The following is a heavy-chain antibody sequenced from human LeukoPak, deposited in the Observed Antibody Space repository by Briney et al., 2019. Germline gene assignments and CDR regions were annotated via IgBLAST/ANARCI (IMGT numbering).Heavy chain of an antibody. J-gene: IGHJ4*02. D-gene: IGHD4-17*01. CDR2: IYYSGST. Sequence: SETLSLTCAVSGYSISSNNWWGWIRQPPGKGLEWIGYIYYSGSTYYNPSLKSRVTMSVDTSKNQFSLKLSFVTAVDTAVYYCARGAYGDYVPDYWGQGTLVTVSS. CDR3: ARGAYGDYVPDY. V-gene: IGHV4-28*03. CDR1: GYSISSNNW.